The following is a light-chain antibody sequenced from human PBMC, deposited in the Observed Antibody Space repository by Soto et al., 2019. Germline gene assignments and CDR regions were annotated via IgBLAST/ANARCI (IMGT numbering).Light chain of an antibody. J-gene: IGKJ1*01. V-gene: IGKV3-20*01. Sequence: EIVLTQSPGTLSLSPGERATLSCRASQSVRSDYLAWYQQKHGQAPRLHIYGASTRASGIPDRFTGSGSGTDFTLTISRLGPEDFAVYYCQQYGSSPRTFGQGTKVYI. CDR1: QSVRSDY. CDR2: GAS. CDR3: QQYGSSPRT.